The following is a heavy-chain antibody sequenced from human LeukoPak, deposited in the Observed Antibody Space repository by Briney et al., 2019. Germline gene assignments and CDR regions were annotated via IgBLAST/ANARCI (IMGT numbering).Heavy chain of an antibody. CDR2: INHSGST. V-gene: IGHV4-34*01. D-gene: IGHD6-13*01. Sequence: PSETLSLTCAVYGGSFSGYYWSRIRQPPGRGLEWIGEINHSGSTNYNPSLKSRVTISVDTSKNQFSLKLSSVTAADTAVYYCARMSNQYSSSWYPYYFDYWGQGTLVTVSS. CDR1: GGSFSGYY. J-gene: IGHJ4*02. CDR3: ARMSNQYSSSWYPYYFDY.